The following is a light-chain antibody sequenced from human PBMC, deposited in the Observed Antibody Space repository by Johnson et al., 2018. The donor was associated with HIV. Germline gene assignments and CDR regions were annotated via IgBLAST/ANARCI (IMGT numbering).Light chain of an antibody. CDR2: DNT. V-gene: IGLV1-51*01. Sequence: HSVLTQPPSVSAAPGQKVTISCSGSSSNIGNNYVSWYQQLPGTAPKLLIYDNTKRPSGIPDRFSGSKSDTSATLGITGLQTGDEADYFCGTWDNSLSAYVFATGTKVTFL. CDR3: GTWDNSLSAYV. J-gene: IGLJ1*01. CDR1: SSNIGNNY.